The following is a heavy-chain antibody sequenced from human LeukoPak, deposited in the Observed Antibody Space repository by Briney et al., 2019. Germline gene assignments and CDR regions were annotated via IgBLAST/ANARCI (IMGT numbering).Heavy chain of an antibody. V-gene: IGHV4-61*09. CDR1: GGSIISNRHY. CDR2: IYSSGNT. Sequence: SQTLSLTCTVSGGSIISNRHYWSWIRQPAGKGLEWIGHIYSSGNTKYNPSLKSRLTMSIDSSKNQFSLILTSVTAADTAVYYCALRPQEYCSGGSCYSRWFDPWGQGTLVTVSS. D-gene: IGHD2-15*01. CDR3: ALRPQEYCSGGSCYSRWFDP. J-gene: IGHJ5*02.